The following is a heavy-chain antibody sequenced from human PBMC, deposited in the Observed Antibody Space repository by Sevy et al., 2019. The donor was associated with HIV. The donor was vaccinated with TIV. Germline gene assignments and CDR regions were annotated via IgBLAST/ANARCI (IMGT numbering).Heavy chain of an antibody. CDR2: ISYDGSNK. CDR1: GFTFSSYG. V-gene: IGHV3-30*18. D-gene: IGHD3-22*01. CDR3: AKGGSTSGYYLNYFAY. Sequence: GGSLRLSCAASGFTFSSYGMHWVRQAPGKGLEWVAVISYDGSNKYYADSVKGRFTISRDNSKNTLYLQMNSLRAEDTAVYYCAKGGSTSGYYLNYFAYWGQGTLVTVSS. J-gene: IGHJ4*02.